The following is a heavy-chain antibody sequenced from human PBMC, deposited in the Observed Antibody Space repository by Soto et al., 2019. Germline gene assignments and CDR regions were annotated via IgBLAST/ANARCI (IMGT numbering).Heavy chain of an antibody. CDR1: GFSLNTYGEG. J-gene: IGHJ5*02. CDR3: AHRFIATRLFDP. Sequence: QITLKESDPTLVKPTQTLTLTCTFSGFSLNTYGEGVGWIRQPPGEALEWLALIYWNDDKRYSPSLRSRLTITKDTSKTQVVLTMTNMDPVDTATYYCAHRFIATRLFDPWGQGTLVTVSS. V-gene: IGHV2-5*01. CDR2: IYWNDDK. D-gene: IGHD2-21*01.